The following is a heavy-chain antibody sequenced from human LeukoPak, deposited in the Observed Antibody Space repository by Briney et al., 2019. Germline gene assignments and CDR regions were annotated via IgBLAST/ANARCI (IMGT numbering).Heavy chain of an antibody. CDR1: GGSFSSGDYY. CDR3: VRVGRWLPDNWFDP. CDR2: IDYSGST. V-gene: IGHV4-30-4*08. D-gene: IGHD5-24*01. Sequence: SQTLSLTCTVSGGSFSSGDYYWSWIRQPPGKGLEWIGYIDYSGSTYYNPSLKSRVTISVDTSKNQFSLKLSSVTAADTAVYYCVRVGRWLPDNWFDPWGQGTLVTVSS. J-gene: IGHJ5*02.